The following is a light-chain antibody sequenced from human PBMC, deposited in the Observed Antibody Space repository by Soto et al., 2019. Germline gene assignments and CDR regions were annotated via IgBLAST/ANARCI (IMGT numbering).Light chain of an antibody. CDR2: GVF. Sequence: EIVLTQSPGTLSLSPVERATLSCRASQSVTNNQLAWFRQKPGQAPRLLIWGVFNRATGIPDRFSGSGSGTDFTLTISRLGPEDFVVFYCYQYGSTPPTFGQGTNVDI. J-gene: IGKJ1*01. CDR1: QSVTNNQ. V-gene: IGKV3-20*01. CDR3: YQYGSTPPT.